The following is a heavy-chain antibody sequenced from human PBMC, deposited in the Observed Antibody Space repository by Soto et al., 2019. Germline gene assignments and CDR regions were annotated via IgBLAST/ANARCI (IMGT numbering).Heavy chain of an antibody. V-gene: IGHV3-23*01. CDR3: ARGSSGYISSWYYFDY. Sequence: GGSLRLSCAASGFTFTDYALSWVRQAPGKGLEWVATISGIGGSTYLADSVKGRLSISRDNSKNTVSLLMNSLRAEDTAVYFCARGSSGYISSWYYFDYWGPGTLVTVFS. J-gene: IGHJ4*02. D-gene: IGHD6-13*01. CDR1: GFTFTDYA. CDR2: ISGIGGST.